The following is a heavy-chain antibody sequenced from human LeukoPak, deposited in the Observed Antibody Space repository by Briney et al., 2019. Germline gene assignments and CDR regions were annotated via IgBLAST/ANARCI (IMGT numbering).Heavy chain of an antibody. V-gene: IGHV3-23*01. D-gene: IGHD7-27*01. CDR3: ARGPSGWGSLDY. Sequence: GGSLRLSCAASGFTFSSYAMSWVRQAPGKGLEWVSAISGSGGSTYYADSVKGRFTISRDNCKNTLYLQMNSLRAEDTAVYYCARGPSGWGSLDYLGQGTLVTVSS. CDR2: ISGSGGST. CDR1: GFTFSSYA. J-gene: IGHJ4*02.